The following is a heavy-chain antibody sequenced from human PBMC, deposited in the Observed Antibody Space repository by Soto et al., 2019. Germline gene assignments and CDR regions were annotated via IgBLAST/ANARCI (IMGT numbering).Heavy chain of an antibody. V-gene: IGHV1-2*02. CDR1: GYTFTIYY. CDR3: ARELRSGYYKYWYFDP. D-gene: IGHD3-3*01. CDR2: INPDSGGT. Sequence: QVQLVQSGAEVKEPGASVKVSCKASGYTFTIYYIHWVRQAPGQGLEWMGWINPDSGGTKYAQKFQGGVTMTRDTPISTLYMELSRLRSDDTAVYYCARELRSGYYKYWYFDPWGRGTLVTVSS. J-gene: IGHJ2*01.